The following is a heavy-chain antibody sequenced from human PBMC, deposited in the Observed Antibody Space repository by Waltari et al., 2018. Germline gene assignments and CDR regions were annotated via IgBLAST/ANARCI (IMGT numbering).Heavy chain of an antibody. D-gene: IGHD2-15*01. V-gene: IGHV4-4*07. CDR3: ARTRRDIVVVVAAPNYYYYYMDV. Sequence: QVQLQESGPGLVKPSETLSRTCTVSGGSISSYYWSWIRQPAGKGREWIGRIYTSGSTNYNPSLKSRVTMSVDTSKNQFSLKLSSVTAADTAVYYCARTRRDIVVVVAAPNYYYYYMDVWGKGTTVTVSS. CDR2: IYTSGST. J-gene: IGHJ6*03. CDR1: GGSISSYY.